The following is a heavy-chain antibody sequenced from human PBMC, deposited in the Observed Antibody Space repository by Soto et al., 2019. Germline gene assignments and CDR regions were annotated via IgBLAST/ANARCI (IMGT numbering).Heavy chain of an antibody. J-gene: IGHJ3*02. D-gene: IGHD3-22*01. CDR1: GFTFSSYA. CDR3: AKANGRVTMIVVVIDAFDI. V-gene: IGHV3-23*01. Sequence: ESGGGLVQPGGSLRLSCAASGFTFSSYAMSWVRQAPGKGLEWVSAISGSGGSTYYADSVKGRFTISRDNSKNTLYLQMNSLRAEDTAVYYCAKANGRVTMIVVVIDAFDIWGQGTMVTVSS. CDR2: ISGSGGST.